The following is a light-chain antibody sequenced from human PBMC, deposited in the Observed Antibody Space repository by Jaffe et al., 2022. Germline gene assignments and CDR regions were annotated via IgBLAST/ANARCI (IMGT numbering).Light chain of an antibody. V-gene: IGKV3-20*01. CDR2: GAS. Sequence: EIVLTQSPGTLSLSPGERATLSCRASQSLSSANLAWYQHKPGQAPRLLIYGASSRATGIPDRFSGSGSGTDFTLTISRLEPEDFAVYYCQQYGRSPHAFGQGTKLEIK. CDR1: QSLSSAN. CDR3: QQYGRSPHA. J-gene: IGKJ2*01.